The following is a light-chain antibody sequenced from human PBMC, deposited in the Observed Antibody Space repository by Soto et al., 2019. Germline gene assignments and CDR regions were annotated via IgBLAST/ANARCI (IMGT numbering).Light chain of an antibody. J-gene: IGKJ2*01. Sequence: EIVLTQSTATLTLSPGERATLSCRASQSVSSSLAWYQQKPGQAPRLLIYDASNRATGIPARFSGSGSGTDFTLTISSLEPEDFAVYYCQQRSNWPHTFGQGTKLEIK. V-gene: IGKV3-11*01. CDR1: QSVSSS. CDR3: QQRSNWPHT. CDR2: DAS.